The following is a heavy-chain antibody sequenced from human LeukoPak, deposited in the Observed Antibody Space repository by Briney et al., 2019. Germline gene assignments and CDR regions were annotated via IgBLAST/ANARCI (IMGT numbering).Heavy chain of an antibody. V-gene: IGHV4-31*11. Sequence: PSETLSLTCAVYGGSFSGYYWSWIRQHPGKGLEWIGYIYYSGSTYYNPSLKSRVTISVDTSKNQFSLKLSSVTAADTAVYYCARASEYCTNGVCYTGSTQFDYWGQGTLVTVSS. J-gene: IGHJ4*02. CDR1: GGSFSGYY. D-gene: IGHD2-8*01. CDR3: ARASEYCTNGVCYTGSTQFDY. CDR2: IYYSGST.